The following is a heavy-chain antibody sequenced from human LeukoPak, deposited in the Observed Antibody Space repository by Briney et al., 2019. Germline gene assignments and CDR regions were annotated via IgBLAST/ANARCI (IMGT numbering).Heavy chain of an antibody. CDR1: GFTFSSDA. CDR2: ISANGGDT. V-gene: IGHV3-23*01. D-gene: IGHD4-17*01. Sequence: GGSLRLSCAASGFTFSSDAMSWGRQAPGKGLEWVSSISANGGDTNYADSVKGRLTISRDNSQNTLYLQMNSLRAEDTAVYYCVKDCNAVTRSYFDYWGQGTLVTVSS. J-gene: IGHJ4*02. CDR3: VKDCNAVTRSYFDY.